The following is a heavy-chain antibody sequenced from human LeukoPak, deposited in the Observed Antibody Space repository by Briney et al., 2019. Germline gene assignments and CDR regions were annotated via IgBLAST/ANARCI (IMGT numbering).Heavy chain of an antibody. CDR2: IYYSGST. CDR1: GGSISSYY. D-gene: IGHD4-17*01. Sequence: SETLSLTCTVSGGSISSYYWSWIRQPPGKGLEWIGYIYYSGSTNYNPSLKSRVTISVDTSKNQFSLKLSSVTAADTAVYYCASWFTGDYARFDYWGQGTLVTVSS. V-gene: IGHV4-59*01. CDR3: ASWFTGDYARFDY. J-gene: IGHJ4*02.